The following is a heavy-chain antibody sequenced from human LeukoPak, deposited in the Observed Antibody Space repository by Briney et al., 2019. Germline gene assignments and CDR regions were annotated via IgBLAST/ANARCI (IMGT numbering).Heavy chain of an antibody. CDR3: ARDGYYYDSSMDAFDI. Sequence: GASVKVSCKASGYTFTSYYKHWVRQAPGQGLEWMGIVNPSGGSTSYAQKFQGRVTMTRDTSTSTVYMELSSLRSEDTAVYYCARDGYYYDSSMDAFDIWGQGTMVTVSS. J-gene: IGHJ3*02. V-gene: IGHV1-46*01. CDR2: VNPSGGST. CDR1: GYTFTSYY. D-gene: IGHD3-22*01.